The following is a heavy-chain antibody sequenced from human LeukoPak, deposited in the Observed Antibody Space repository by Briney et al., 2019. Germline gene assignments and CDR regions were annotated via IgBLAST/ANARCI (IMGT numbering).Heavy chain of an antibody. D-gene: IGHD1-26*01. Sequence: GGSLRLSCAASGFTYSSYGMHWVRQAPGKGLEWVAVISYDGSNKYYADSVKGRFTISRDNSKNTLYLQMNSLRAEDTAVYYCAKDDGSYYNWGQGTLVTVSS. V-gene: IGHV3-30*18. CDR3: AKDDGSYYN. CDR2: ISYDGSNK. J-gene: IGHJ4*02. CDR1: GFTYSSYG.